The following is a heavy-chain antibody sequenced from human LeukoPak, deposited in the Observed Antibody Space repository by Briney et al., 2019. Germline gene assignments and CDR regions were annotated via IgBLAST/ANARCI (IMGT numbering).Heavy chain of an antibody. Sequence: RGSLRPSCAAPGFTLSSNAMSWVRPAPGKRLEWVSPIRGSGGSTYYANYVEGLFTISRGNSKNTLYMQMNSLRAEDTAVYYCAKDGGLGMVVTPCNDFGGQGTRVMVSS. CDR1: GFTLSSNA. CDR3: AKDGGLGMVVTPCNDF. J-gene: IGHJ4*02. V-gene: IGHV3-23*01. CDR2: IRGSGGST. D-gene: IGHD4-23*01.